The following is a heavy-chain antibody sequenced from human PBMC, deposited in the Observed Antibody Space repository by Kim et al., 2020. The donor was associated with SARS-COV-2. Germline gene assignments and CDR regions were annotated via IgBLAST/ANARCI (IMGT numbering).Heavy chain of an antibody. CDR2: INTNTGNP. V-gene: IGHV7-4-1*02. Sequence: ASVKVSCKASGYTFTSYAMNWVRQAPGQGLEWMGWINTNTGNPTYAQGFTGRFVFSLDTSVSTAYLQISSLKAEDTAVYYCATHDLGVVPAAIRGSPPGYFDYWGQGTLVTVSS. J-gene: IGHJ4*02. D-gene: IGHD2-2*02. CDR3: ATHDLGVVPAAIRGSPPGYFDY. CDR1: GYTFTSYA.